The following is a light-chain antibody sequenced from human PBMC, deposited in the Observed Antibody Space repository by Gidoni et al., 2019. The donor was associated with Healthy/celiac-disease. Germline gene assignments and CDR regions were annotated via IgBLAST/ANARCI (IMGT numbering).Light chain of an antibody. J-gene: IGKJ2*01. CDR2: AAS. Sequence: DIQMTQSPSSLSASVGDRVTITCRASQSISSYLHWYQQNPGKAPKLLIYAASNLQSGVPSRFSGSGSGTEFTLTISSLQPEDFATYYCQQSYSASTFXXXTKLEIK. CDR1: QSISSY. V-gene: IGKV1-39*01. CDR3: QQSYSAST.